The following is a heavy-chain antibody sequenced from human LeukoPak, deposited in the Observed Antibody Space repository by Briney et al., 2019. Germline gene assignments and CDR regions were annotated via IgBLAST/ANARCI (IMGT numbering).Heavy chain of an antibody. CDR3: AKVSNYGDYLTEMYYFDY. D-gene: IGHD4-17*01. J-gene: IGHJ4*02. V-gene: IGHV3-9*01. CDR2: ISWNSGSI. Sequence: GRSLRLSCAASGFTFDDYAMHWVRQAPGKGLEWVSGISWNSGSIGYADSEKGRFTISRDNAKNSLYLQMTSLRAEDTALYYCAKVSNYGDYLTEMYYFDYWGQGTLVTVSS. CDR1: GFTFDDYA.